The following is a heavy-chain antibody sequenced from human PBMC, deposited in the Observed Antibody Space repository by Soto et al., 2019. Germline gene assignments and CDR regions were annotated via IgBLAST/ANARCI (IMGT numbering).Heavy chain of an antibody. CDR3: TRHGIELRFIGPDYGMDV. V-gene: IGHV4-39*01. CDR1: NAPVGSSTYT. J-gene: IGHJ6*02. CDR2: IYNSGRT. D-gene: IGHD3-3*01. Sequence: SETLSLTCTVSNAPVGSSTYTWGWIRQPPGKGLEWIGSIYNSGRTYYNPSLNSRVTVSVDTSKNTAYLQMNSLKTEDTAVYYCTRHGIELRFIGPDYGMDVWGQGTTVTVSS.